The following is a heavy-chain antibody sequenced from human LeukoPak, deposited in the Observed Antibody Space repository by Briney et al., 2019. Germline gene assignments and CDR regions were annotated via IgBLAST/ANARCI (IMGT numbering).Heavy chain of an antibody. V-gene: IGHV3-30-3*01. CDR2: MSDDGSNK. CDR1: GSTFSGSA. J-gene: IGHJ3*02. Sequence: GGSLRLSCAASGSTFSGSAMHWVRQAPGKGLEWVAVMSDDGSNKYYADSVKGRFTISIDNSKNTLYLQMNSLRAEDTAVYYCAREGRVYAHTEAFDIWGQGTLVTVSS. CDR3: AREGRVYAHTEAFDI. D-gene: IGHD6-13*01.